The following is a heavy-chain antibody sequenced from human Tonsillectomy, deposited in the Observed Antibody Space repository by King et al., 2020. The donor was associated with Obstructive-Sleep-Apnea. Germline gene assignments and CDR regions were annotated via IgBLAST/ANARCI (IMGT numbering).Heavy chain of an antibody. V-gene: IGHV3-15*01. CDR3: TTGIAVAATFDY. CDR2: IKSKTDGGTT. CDR1: GFTFSNAW. D-gene: IGHD6-19*01. Sequence: VQLVESGGGLVKPGGSLRLSCAASGFTFSNAWMSWVRHAPGKWREWVGRIKSKTDGGTTDYAAPVKGRFTISRDDSKNTLYLQMNSLKTEDTAVYYCTTGIAVAATFDYWGQGTLVTVSS. J-gene: IGHJ4*02.